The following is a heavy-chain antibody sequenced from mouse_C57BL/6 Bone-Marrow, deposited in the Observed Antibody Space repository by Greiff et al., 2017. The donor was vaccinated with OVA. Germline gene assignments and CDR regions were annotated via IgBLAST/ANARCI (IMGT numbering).Heavy chain of an antibody. CDR2: IYPRSGNT. Sequence: QVQLQQSGAELARPGASVKLSCKASGYTFTSYGISWVKQRTGQGLEWIGEIYPRSGNTYYNEKFKGKATLTADKSSSTAYMELRSLTSEDSAVYFCARDYYGSRTGFAYWGQGTLVTVSA. V-gene: IGHV1-81*01. J-gene: IGHJ3*01. CDR3: ARDYYGSRTGFAY. D-gene: IGHD1-1*01. CDR1: GYTFTSYG.